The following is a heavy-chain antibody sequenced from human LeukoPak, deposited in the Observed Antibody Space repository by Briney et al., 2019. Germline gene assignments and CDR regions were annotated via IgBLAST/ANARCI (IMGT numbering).Heavy chain of an antibody. CDR1: GFTFSSYA. CDR3: ARGGTNYYYMDV. V-gene: IGHV3-23*01. CDR2: ISGSGDRT. Sequence: GGSLRLSGAASGFTFSSYAMHWVRQAPGKGLEWVSAISGSGDRTFYADSVKGRLTISRDNSKNTLYLQLNTVRAEDTALYYCARGGTNYYYMDVWGNGTTVTVSS. J-gene: IGHJ6*03. D-gene: IGHD3-10*01.